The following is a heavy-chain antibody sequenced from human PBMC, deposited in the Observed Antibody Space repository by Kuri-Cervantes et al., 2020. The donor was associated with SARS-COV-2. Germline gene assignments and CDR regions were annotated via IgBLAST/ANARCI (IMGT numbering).Heavy chain of an antibody. V-gene: IGHV1-18*04. D-gene: IGHD5-12*01. CDR2: ISAYNGNT. CDR1: GYTFTSYG. CDR3: ARDIVATIGYYYYGMDV. J-gene: IGHJ6*02. Sequence: GGSLRLSCKASGYTFTSYGISWVRQAPGQGLEWMGWISAYNGNTNYAQKLQGRVTMTTDTSTSTAYMELRSLRSDDTAVYYCARDIVATIGYYYYGMDVWGQGTTVTVSS.